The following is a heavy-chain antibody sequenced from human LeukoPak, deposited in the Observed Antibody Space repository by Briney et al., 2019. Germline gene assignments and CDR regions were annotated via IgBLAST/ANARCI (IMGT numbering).Heavy chain of an antibody. Sequence: ASVKVSCKASGGTFSSYAISWVRQAPGQGLEWMGGIIPIFGTANYAQKFQGRVTITADESTSTAYMELSSLRSEDTAVYYCARVGYSSSWYPKKNYCYYYMDVWGKGTTVTVSS. CDR1: GGTFSSYA. J-gene: IGHJ6*03. V-gene: IGHV1-69*13. D-gene: IGHD6-13*01. CDR2: IIPIFGTA. CDR3: ARVGYSSSWYPKKNYCYYYMDV.